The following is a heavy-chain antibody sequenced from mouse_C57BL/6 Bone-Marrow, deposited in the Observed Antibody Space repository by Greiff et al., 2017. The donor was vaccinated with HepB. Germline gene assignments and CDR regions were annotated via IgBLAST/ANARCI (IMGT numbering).Heavy chain of an antibody. Sequence: EVQLVESGGGLVQPKGSLKLSCAASGFTFNTYAMHWVRQAPGKGLEWVARLRSKSSNYATYYADSVKDRFTISRDDSQSMLYLQMNNLKTEDTAMYYCVGDYDYDENWFAYWGQGTLVTVSA. CDR3: VGDYDYDENWFAY. V-gene: IGHV10-3*01. CDR2: LRSKSSNYAT. CDR1: GFTFNTYA. D-gene: IGHD2-4*01. J-gene: IGHJ3*01.